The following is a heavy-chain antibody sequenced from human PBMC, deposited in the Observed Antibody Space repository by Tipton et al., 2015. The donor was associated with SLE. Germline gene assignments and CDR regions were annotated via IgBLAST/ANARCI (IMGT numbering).Heavy chain of an antibody. CDR2: IRSKAYGGTT. Sequence: SLRLSCTASGFTFGDYAMNWFRQAPGRGLEWVGFIRSKAYGGTTEYAASVKGRFTTSRDDSKSIAYLQMNSLKTEDTAVYYCTRDLGDSGRYYWSEYWGQGTLVTVSS. CDR1: GFTFGDYA. D-gene: IGHD1-26*01. J-gene: IGHJ4*02. CDR3: TRDLGDSGRYYWSEY. V-gene: IGHV3-49*03.